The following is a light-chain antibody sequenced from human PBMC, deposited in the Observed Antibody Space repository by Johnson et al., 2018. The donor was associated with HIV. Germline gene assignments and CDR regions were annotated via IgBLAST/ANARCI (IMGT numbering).Light chain of an antibody. CDR1: SSNIGNNY. CDR2: DNN. CDR3: GTWDSSLSAHYV. V-gene: IGLV1-51*01. J-gene: IGLJ1*01. Sequence: APGQKVTISCSGSSSNIGNNYVSWYQQIPGTAPKLLIYDNNKRPSGIPDRFSGSKSGTSATLGITGLQTGDEADYYCGTWDSSLSAHYVFGTGTKITVL.